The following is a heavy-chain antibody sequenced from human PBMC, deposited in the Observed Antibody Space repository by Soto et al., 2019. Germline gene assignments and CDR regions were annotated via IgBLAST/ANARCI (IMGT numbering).Heavy chain of an antibody. J-gene: IGHJ4*02. CDR2: IWYDGSNK. CDR3: ARGYYGSVPFDY. V-gene: IGHV3-33*01. D-gene: IGHD3-10*01. Sequence: VPLVESGGGVVQPGRSLRLSCAASGFNFSSYGMHWVRQAPGKGLEWVAVIWYDGSNKYYADSVKGRFTISRDNSKNTLYLQMNSLRAEDTAVYYCARGYYGSVPFDYWGQGTLVTVSS. CDR1: GFNFSSYG.